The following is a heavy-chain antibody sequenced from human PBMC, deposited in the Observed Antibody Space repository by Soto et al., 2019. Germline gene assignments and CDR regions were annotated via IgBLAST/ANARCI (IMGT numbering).Heavy chain of an antibody. CDR1: GGSISPYY. J-gene: IGHJ4*02. D-gene: IGHD4-4*01. Sequence: SETLSLTCTVSGGSISPYYWSWIRQPPGKGLEWIGYVYFSGSTNYNPSLKSRVTISVDTSKNQISLKLSSVTAADTAVYYCARDRVEMATVTYFDYWGQGTLVTVSS. CDR3: ARDRVEMATVTYFDY. V-gene: IGHV4-59*01. CDR2: VYFSGST.